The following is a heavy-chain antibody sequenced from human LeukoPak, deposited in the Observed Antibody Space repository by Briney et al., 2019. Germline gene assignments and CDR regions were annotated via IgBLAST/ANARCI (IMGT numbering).Heavy chain of an antibody. CDR3: ARGGVYCGGGSCFDNWFDP. J-gene: IGHJ5*02. Sequence: PSETLSLTCTVSGGSVSSGSYYWSWIRQPPGKGLEWIGYIYYSGSTNYNPSLKSRVTISVDTSKNQFSLKLSSVTAADTAVYYCARGGVYCGGGSCFDNWFDPWGQGTLVTVSS. D-gene: IGHD2-15*01. V-gene: IGHV4-61*01. CDR2: IYYSGST. CDR1: GGSVSSGSYY.